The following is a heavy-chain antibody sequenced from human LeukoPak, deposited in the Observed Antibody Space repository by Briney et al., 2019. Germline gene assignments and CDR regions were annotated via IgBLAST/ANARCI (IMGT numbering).Heavy chain of an antibody. D-gene: IGHD3-10*01. CDR2: IYYSGST. CDR3: ANLLVRFGESRFDP. V-gene: IGHV4-59*01. J-gene: IGHJ5*02. Sequence: SETLSLTCTVSGGSISSYYWSWIRQPPGKGLEWIAYIYYSGSTNYNPSLKSRVTISIDTSKNQFSLKLSSVTAADTAVYYCANLLVRFGESRFDPWGQGTLVTVSS. CDR1: GGSISSYY.